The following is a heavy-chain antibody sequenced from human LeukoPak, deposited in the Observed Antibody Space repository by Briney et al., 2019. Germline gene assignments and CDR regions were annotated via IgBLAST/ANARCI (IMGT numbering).Heavy chain of an antibody. V-gene: IGHV4-39*01. CDR3: ARWPQQWLVPYYYYGMDV. CDR1: GGSISSSSYY. D-gene: IGHD6-19*01. J-gene: IGHJ6*02. CDR2: IYYSGST. Sequence: PSETLSLTCTVSGGSISSSSYYWGWIRQPPGKGLEWIGSIYYSGSTYYNPSLKSRVTISVDTSKNQFSLKLSSATAADTAVYYCARWPQQWLVPYYYYGMDVWGQGTTVTVSS.